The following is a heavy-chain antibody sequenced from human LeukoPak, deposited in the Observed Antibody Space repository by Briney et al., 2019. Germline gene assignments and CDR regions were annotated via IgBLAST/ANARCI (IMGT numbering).Heavy chain of an antibody. CDR2: IYYSGST. J-gene: IGHJ4*02. V-gene: IGHV4-59*08. CDR3: ASHPGGSGWYSYLDY. CDR1: GGSISSYY. D-gene: IGHD6-19*01. Sequence: SETLSLTCTVSGGSISSYYWSWIRQPPGKGLEWIGYIYYSGSTNYNPSLKSRVTISVDTSKNQFSLKLSSVTAADTAVYYCASHPGGSGWYSYLDYWGQGTLVTVSS.